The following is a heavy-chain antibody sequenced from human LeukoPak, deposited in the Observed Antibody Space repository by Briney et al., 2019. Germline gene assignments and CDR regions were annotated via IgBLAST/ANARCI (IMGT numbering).Heavy chain of an antibody. CDR1: GGSISRYY. CDR3: ARGAAAEFDY. CDR2: IYYCGRN. J-gene: IGHJ4*02. D-gene: IGHD6-13*01. Sequence: SETLSLTCPVSGGSISRYYWSWIRPPPGKGREWVGSIYYCGRNTSHPTLKRRAPIPPNTPNNQLSLKLSSVTAADTAVYYCARGAAAEFDYWGQGTLVTVSS. V-gene: IGHV4-59*01.